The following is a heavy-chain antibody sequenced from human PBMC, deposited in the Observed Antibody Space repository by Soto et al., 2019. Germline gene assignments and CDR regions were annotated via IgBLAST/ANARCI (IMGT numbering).Heavy chain of an antibody. Sequence: AVKVSCKASGGTFSSYAISWVRQAPGQGLEWMGGIIPIFGTANYAQKFQGRVTITADESTSTAYMELSSLRSEDTAVYYWERVRSTWNDVLIDYWGQGTLVPVSS. CDR2: IIPIFGTA. V-gene: IGHV1-69*13. D-gene: IGHD1-1*01. CDR1: GGTFSSYA. CDR3: ERVRSTWNDVLIDY. J-gene: IGHJ4*02.